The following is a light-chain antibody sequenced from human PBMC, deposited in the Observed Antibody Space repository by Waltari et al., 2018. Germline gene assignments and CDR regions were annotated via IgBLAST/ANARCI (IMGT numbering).Light chain of an antibody. CDR1: SLRTSY. Sequence: SSELTQDPAVSVALGQTVRIICQGASLRTSYATWYQQKSGQAPILVLFGKNKRPSGIPDRFSGYNSETTTSLTITGAQAEDEADYYCSSRDSSASHVLFAGGTKLTVL. CDR3: SSRDSSASHVL. J-gene: IGLJ2*01. CDR2: GKN. V-gene: IGLV3-19*01.